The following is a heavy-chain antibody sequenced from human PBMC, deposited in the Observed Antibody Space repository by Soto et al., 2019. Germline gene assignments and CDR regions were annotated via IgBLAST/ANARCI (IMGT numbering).Heavy chain of an antibody. V-gene: IGHV1-8*01. CDR2: MNPNSGNA. J-gene: IGHJ4*02. Sequence: ASVKVSCKASGYTFTSYDINWVRQATGQGLEWMGWMNPNSGNAGYAQKFQGRVTMTRNTSISTAYMELSSLRSEDTAVYYCARGRTVVGVIAYWGQGTLVTVSS. CDR3: ARGRTVVGVIAY. D-gene: IGHD3-16*02. CDR1: GYTFTSYD.